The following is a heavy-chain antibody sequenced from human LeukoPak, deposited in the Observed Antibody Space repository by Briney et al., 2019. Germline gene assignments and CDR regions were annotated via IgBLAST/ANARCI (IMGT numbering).Heavy chain of an antibody. Sequence: ASVKVSCKASGYTFNSYYIHWVRQAPGQGLEWMGIINPSGGSTRYPQKFQDRVTMTRDTSTSTVYMELSSLKSDDMAIYYCARGVFGELEKLMFQHWGQGTLVTVSS. J-gene: IGHJ1*01. D-gene: IGHD3-10*02. CDR2: INPSGGST. CDR1: GYTFNSYY. CDR3: ARGVFGELEKLMFQH. V-gene: IGHV1-46*02.